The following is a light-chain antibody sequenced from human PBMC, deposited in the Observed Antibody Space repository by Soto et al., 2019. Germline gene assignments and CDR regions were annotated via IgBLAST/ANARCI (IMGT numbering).Light chain of an antibody. J-gene: IGKJ5*01. CDR1: QSVSSY. CDR2: DAS. CDR3: QQRSNWPS. V-gene: IGKV3-11*01. Sequence: EIVLTQSPATLSLSPGERDTLSCMASQSVSSYLAWYQQKPGQAPRLLIYDASNRATGIPARFSGSGSGTDFTLTISSLEPEDFAVYYCQQRSNWPSFGQGTRLEIK.